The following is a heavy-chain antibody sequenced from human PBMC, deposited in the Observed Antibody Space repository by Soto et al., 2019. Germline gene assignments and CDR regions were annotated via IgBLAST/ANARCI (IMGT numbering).Heavy chain of an antibody. CDR3: ARGYGQEENWFDP. CDR2: IYYSGST. J-gene: IGHJ5*02. CDR1: GGSISSGDYY. Sequence: PSETLSLTCTVSGGSISSGDYYWSWIRQPPGKGLEWIGYIYYSGSTYYNPSLKSRVTISVDRSKNQFSLKLSSVTAADTAVYYCARGYGQEENWFDPWGQGTLVTVSS. V-gene: IGHV4-30-4*01. D-gene: IGHD1-1*01.